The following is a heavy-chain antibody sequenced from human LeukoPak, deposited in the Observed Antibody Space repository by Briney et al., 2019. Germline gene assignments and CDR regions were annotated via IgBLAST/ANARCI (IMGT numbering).Heavy chain of an antibody. CDR3: ARHLNRDF. CDR2: ISGSGGNT. V-gene: IGHV3-23*01. CDR1: GFTVSSNY. J-gene: IGHJ4*02. Sequence: GGSLRLSCAASGFTVSSNYMSWVRQAPGKGLEWVSFISGSGGNTYYADSVKGRFNISRDNSKNTLYLHMNSLRAEDTAVYYCARHLNRDFWGQGTLVTVSS.